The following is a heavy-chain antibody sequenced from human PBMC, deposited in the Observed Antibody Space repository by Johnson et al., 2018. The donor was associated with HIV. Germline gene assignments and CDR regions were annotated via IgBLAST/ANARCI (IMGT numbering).Heavy chain of an antibody. CDR2: INWNGNTI. J-gene: IGHJ3*02. Sequence: EVQLVESGGGVVQPGRSLRLSCAASGFAFDNYGMNWVRQAPGKGLEWVSGINWNGNTIGYADSVKGRFTISRDNTENALYLQMNSLRAEDTALYYCARDSPTGTTKGYAFDIWGQGTMVTVSS. CDR3: ARDSPTGTTKGYAFDI. V-gene: IGHV3-20*04. D-gene: IGHD1-7*01. CDR1: GFAFDNYG.